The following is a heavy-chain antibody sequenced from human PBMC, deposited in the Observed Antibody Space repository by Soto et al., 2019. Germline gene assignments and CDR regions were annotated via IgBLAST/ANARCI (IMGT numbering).Heavy chain of an antibody. CDR2: INPKSGGT. J-gene: IGHJ6*02. Sequence: QVQLVQSGAEVKKPWASVKVSCKASGYDCSGKWMHWARQAPAQGLEWMGGINPKSGGTKYVEKYQGRGTLTRDAAITQTYVELSGLRFADTAVSYCARDRYYWIGYNVKPYGMDVCGQGTTVTVSS. D-gene: IGHD3-3*01. CDR3: ARDRYYWIGYNVKPYGMDV. CDR1: GYDCSGKW. V-gene: IGHV1-2*02.